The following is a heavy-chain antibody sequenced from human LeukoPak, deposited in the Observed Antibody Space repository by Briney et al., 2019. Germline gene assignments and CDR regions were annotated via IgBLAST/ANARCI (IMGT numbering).Heavy chain of an antibody. J-gene: IGHJ4*02. V-gene: IGHV3-33*01. D-gene: IGHD4-17*01. CDR3: ARDAYGDYYFDY. Sequence: GGSLRLSCAASGFTFSRHGMHWVRQAPGKGLEWVAVIWYDGSNKYYADSVKCRFTISRDSSKNTLYLQMNSLRAEDTAVYYCARDAYGDYYFDYWGQGTLVTVSS. CDR2: IWYDGSNK. CDR1: GFTFSRHG.